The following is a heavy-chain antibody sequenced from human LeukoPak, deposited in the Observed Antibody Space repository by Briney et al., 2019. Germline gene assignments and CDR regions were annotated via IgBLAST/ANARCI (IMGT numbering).Heavy chain of an antibody. V-gene: IGHV1-69*04. Sequence: SVEVSCKASGGTFSSYTISWVRQAPGQGLEWMGRIIPILGIANYAQKFQGRVTITADKSTSTAYMELSSLRYEDTAVYYCARDVEMATIYFDYWGQGTLVTVSS. CDR3: ARDVEMATIYFDY. D-gene: IGHD5-24*01. J-gene: IGHJ4*02. CDR2: IIPILGIA. CDR1: GGTFSSYT.